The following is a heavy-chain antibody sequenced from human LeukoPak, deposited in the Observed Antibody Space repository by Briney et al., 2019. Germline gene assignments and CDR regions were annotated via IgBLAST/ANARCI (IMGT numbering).Heavy chain of an antibody. CDR3: AKVGIQANPQRAFDY. J-gene: IGHJ4*02. V-gene: IGHV3-30*02. D-gene: IGHD6-25*01. Sequence: GGSLRLSCAASGFTFSSYGMHWVRQAPGKGLEWVAFIRYDGSNKYYADSVKGRFTISRDNSMNTLYLQMNSLRAEDTAVYYCAKVGIQANPQRAFDYWGQGALVTVSS. CDR2: IRYDGSNK. CDR1: GFTFSSYG.